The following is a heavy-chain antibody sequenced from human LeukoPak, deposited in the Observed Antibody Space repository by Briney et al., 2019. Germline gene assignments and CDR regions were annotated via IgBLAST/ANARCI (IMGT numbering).Heavy chain of an antibody. V-gene: IGHV4-39*07. J-gene: IGHJ4*02. CDR1: GGSISSSSYY. D-gene: IGHD6-19*01. CDR3: ARDRTPYSSGFDY. CDR2: IYYSGST. Sequence: PSETLSLTCTVSGGSISSSSYYWGWIRQPPGKGLEWIGSIYYSGSTYYNPSLKSRVTISVDTSKNQFSLKLSSVTAADTAVYYCARDRTPYSSGFDYWGQGTLVTVSS.